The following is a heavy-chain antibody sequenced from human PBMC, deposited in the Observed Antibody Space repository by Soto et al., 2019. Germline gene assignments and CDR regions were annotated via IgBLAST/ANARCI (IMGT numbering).Heavy chain of an antibody. V-gene: IGHV2-5*02. CDR1: GFSLSTSGVG. D-gene: IGHD1-1*01. CDR2: IYWDDDK. J-gene: IGHJ5*02. Sequence: SGPTLVNPTQTLTLTCTFSGFSLSTSGVGVGWIRQPPGKALEWLALIYWDDDKRYSPSLKSRLTITKDTSKNQVVLTMTNMDPVDTATYYCAHSPRMKERRPKRFDPWGQGTLVTVSS. CDR3: AHSPRMKERRPKRFDP.